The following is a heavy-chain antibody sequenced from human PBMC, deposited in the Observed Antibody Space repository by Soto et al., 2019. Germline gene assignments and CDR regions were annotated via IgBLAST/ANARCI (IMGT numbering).Heavy chain of an antibody. Sequence: PSETLSLTCAVYGGSFSGYYWSWIRQPPGKGLEWIGEINHSGSTNYNPSLKSRVTISVDTSKNQFSLKLSSVTAADTAVYYCARAVVVVPAAIRDYYYYYGMDVWGQGTTVTVS. CDR1: GGSFSGYY. CDR2: INHSGST. CDR3: ARAVVVVPAAIRDYYYYYGMDV. D-gene: IGHD2-2*02. V-gene: IGHV4-34*01. J-gene: IGHJ6*02.